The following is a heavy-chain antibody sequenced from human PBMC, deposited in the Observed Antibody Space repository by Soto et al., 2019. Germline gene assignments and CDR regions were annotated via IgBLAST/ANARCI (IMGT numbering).Heavy chain of an antibody. D-gene: IGHD3-22*01. CDR1: GDSISSYY. CDR2: IYYSGST. CDR3: ARDSSGYLEYFQH. J-gene: IGHJ1*01. Sequence: SETLSLTCTVSGDSISSYYWTWIRQPPGKGLEWIGYIYYSGSTNYNPSLKSRVTTSVDTSKNQFSLKLSSVTAADTAVYYCARDSSGYLEYFQHWGQGTLVTVS. V-gene: IGHV4-59*08.